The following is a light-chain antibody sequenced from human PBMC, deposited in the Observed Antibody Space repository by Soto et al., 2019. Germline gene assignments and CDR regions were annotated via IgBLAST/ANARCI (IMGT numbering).Light chain of an antibody. CDR3: QQYNDWPPLT. V-gene: IGKV3-15*01. CDR2: GAS. CDR1: QRVSGN. J-gene: IGKJ4*01. Sequence: EIVMTQSPASLSVSPGERVTLSWRASQRVSGNLAWYQQKPGQAPRLLIYGASTRATGIPARFSGSGSGTEFTLTITSRQSEDFAVYYCQQYNDWPPLTFGGGTKVEIK.